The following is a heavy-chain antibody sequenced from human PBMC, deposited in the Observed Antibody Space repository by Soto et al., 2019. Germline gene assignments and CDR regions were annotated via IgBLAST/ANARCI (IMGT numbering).Heavy chain of an antibody. CDR2: ISSSSSTI. V-gene: IGHV3-48*01. J-gene: IGHJ3*02. CDR3: ARDECLWCSPSLDAFDI. D-gene: IGHD2-8*02. CDR1: GFTFSSYS. Sequence: EVQLVESGGGLVQPGGSLRLSCAASGFTFSSYSMNWVRQAPGKGLEWVSYISSSSSTIYYADSVKGRFTISRDNAQNSLYLQMTSMRAEDTAVYYCARDECLWCSPSLDAFDIWGQGTMVTVSS.